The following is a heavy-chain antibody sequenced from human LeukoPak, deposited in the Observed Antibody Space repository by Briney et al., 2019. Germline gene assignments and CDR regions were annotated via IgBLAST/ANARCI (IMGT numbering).Heavy chain of an antibody. CDR1: GYTFTSYG. D-gene: IGHD1-26*01. CDR2: ISAYNGNT. J-gene: IGHJ5*02. V-gene: IGHV1-18*01. CDR3: TRDRVGATSWFDP. Sequence: GASVTVSCKASGYTFTSYGISWVRQAPGQGLEWMGWISAYNGNTNYAQKLHGRVTMTTDTSTSTAYMELRSLRSDDTAVYYCTRDRVGATSWFDPWGQGTLVTVSS.